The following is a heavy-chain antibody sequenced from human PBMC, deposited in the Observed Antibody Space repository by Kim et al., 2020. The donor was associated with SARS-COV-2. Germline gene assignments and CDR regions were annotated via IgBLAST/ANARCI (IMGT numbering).Heavy chain of an antibody. CDR3: ARYSSRGLVLGFDP. CDR1: GFTFSSYE. Sequence: GGSLRLSCAASGFTFSSYEMNWVRQAPGKGLEWVSYISSSGSTIYYADSVKGRFTISRDNAKNSLYLQMNSLRAEDTAVYYCARYSSRGLVLGFDPWGQGTLVTVSS. V-gene: IGHV3-48*03. D-gene: IGHD6-13*01. CDR2: ISSSGSTI. J-gene: IGHJ5*02.